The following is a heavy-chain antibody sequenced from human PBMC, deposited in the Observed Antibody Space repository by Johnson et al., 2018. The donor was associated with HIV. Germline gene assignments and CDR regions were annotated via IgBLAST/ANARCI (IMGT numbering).Heavy chain of an antibody. Sequence: VQLVESGGRLVQPGGSLRLSCAASGFTFSSYAMSWVRQAPGKGLEWVSRIKSDGSSTSYADSVKGRFTISRDNAKNTLYLQMNSLRAEDTAVYYCARPVSPWSAYDAFDIWGQGTMVTVSS. CDR2: IKSDGSST. V-gene: IGHV3-74*01. CDR1: GFTFSSYA. CDR3: ARPVSPWSAYDAFDI. J-gene: IGHJ3*02. D-gene: IGHD2-8*02.